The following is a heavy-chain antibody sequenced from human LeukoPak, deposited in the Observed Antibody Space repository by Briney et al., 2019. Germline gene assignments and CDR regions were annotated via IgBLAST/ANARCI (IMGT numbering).Heavy chain of an antibody. V-gene: IGHV1-46*01. D-gene: IGHD6-13*01. J-gene: IGHJ5*02. Sequence: SVKVSCKASGYTFTNYYIHWVRQAPGQGLEWMGIINPTGGSASYAQKFQGRVSMTSDTSTSTLYLELSSLRSEDTAVYYCARDRSGSRWRWFDPWGQGTLVTVSS. CDR2: INPTGGSA. CDR3: ARDRSGSRWRWFDP. CDR1: GYTFTNYY.